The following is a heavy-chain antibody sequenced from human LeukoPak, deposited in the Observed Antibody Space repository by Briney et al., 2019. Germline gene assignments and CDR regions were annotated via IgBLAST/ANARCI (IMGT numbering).Heavy chain of an antibody. V-gene: IGHV4-39*07. D-gene: IGHD6-19*01. CDR2: IYYSGST. CDR1: GGSISSSSYY. Sequence: SETLSLTCTVSGGSISSSSYYWGWIRQPPGKGMAWIGSIYYSGSTYYNPSLKSRVTISVDTSKNQFSLKLSSVTAADTAVYYCARDIAVAGTNFDYWGQGTLVTVSS. J-gene: IGHJ4*02. CDR3: ARDIAVAGTNFDY.